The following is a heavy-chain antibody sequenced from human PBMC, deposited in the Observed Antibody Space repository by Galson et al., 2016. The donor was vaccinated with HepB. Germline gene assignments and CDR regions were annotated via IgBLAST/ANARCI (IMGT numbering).Heavy chain of an antibody. J-gene: IGHJ4*02. D-gene: IGHD3-22*01. Sequence: QSGAEVKKPGESLKISCRVSGYSFTNYWIGWVRQMSGKGLEWMGIIYPSNSDTTYTPSFQGQVTNSVDKSISTAYLQWRSLKASDTAMYYCARHGPYSYDRSGYYRNDYWGQGTLVTVSS. CDR3: ARHGPYSYDRSGYYRNDY. CDR2: IYPSNSDT. CDR1: GYSFTNYW. V-gene: IGHV5-51*01.